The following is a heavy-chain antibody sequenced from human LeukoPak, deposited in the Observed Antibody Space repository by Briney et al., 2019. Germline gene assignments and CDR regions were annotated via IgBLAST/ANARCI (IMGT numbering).Heavy chain of an antibody. V-gene: IGHV1-18*01. CDR2: ISAYNGNT. J-gene: IGHJ5*02. CDR3: ASTYYYGSGSYYTLDP. CDR1: GYTFTSYG. Sequence: ASVKVSCKDSGYTFTSYGISWVRQAPGQGLEWMGWISAYNGNTNYAQKLQGRVTMTTDTSTSTAYMELRSLRSDDTAVYYCASTYYYGSGSYYTLDPWGQGTLVTVSS. D-gene: IGHD3-10*01.